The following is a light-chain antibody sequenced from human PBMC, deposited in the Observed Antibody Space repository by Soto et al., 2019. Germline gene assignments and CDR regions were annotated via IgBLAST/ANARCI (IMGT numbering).Light chain of an antibody. Sequence: DIQMTQSPSTLSASVGDRVTNTCRASQSISSWLAWYQQKPGKAPKLLIYKASSLESGVPSRFSGSGSWTEFTLTISSLQPDDFATYYCQQYNSYSQAFGQGTKV. J-gene: IGKJ1*01. CDR1: QSISSW. V-gene: IGKV1-5*03. CDR2: KAS. CDR3: QQYNSYSQA.